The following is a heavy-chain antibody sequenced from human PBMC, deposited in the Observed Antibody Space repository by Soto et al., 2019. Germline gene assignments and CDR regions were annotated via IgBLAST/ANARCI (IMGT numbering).Heavy chain of an antibody. Sequence: LRLSCAASGFTFSTYTMHWVRQAPGKGLEWVAAISYDGRNKFYADSVKGRFTISRDNSKNTLYVQMNSLRGEDTAVYYCAREISRDGYNFNYWGQGTLVTVSS. CDR1: GFTFSTYT. D-gene: IGHD5-12*01. V-gene: IGHV3-30*04. J-gene: IGHJ4*02. CDR3: AREISRDGYNFNY. CDR2: ISYDGRNK.